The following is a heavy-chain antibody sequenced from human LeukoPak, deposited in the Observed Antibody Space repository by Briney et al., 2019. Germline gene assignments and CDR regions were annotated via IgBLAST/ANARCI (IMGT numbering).Heavy chain of an antibody. Sequence: KPSETLSLTRAVYGGSFSGYYWNWIRQPPGKGLEWIGEINHSGSTNYNPSLKSRVTISVDTSKNQFSLKLSSVTAADTAVYYCARDAQYCTNGVCYKRGRFGMDVWGQGTTVTVSS. D-gene: IGHD2-8*01. CDR3: ARDAQYCTNGVCYKRGRFGMDV. CDR2: INHSGST. V-gene: IGHV4-34*01. CDR1: GGSFSGYY. J-gene: IGHJ6*02.